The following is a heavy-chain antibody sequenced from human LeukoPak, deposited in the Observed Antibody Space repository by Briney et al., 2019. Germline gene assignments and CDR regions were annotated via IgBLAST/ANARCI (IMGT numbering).Heavy chain of an antibody. V-gene: IGHV3-33*01. J-gene: IGHJ4*02. D-gene: IGHD3-10*01. CDR2: IWHDGSHK. CDR3: AREILGSGSYPDF. CDR1: GFSFNTYA. Sequence: PGRSLTLSCAASGFSFNTYAMHWVRQAPGQGLKWVALIWHDGSHKFYSNSVRGQFTISRDNSKNTVYLQMNNLRPEDTAVYYCAREILGSGSYPDFWGQGTLVTVSS.